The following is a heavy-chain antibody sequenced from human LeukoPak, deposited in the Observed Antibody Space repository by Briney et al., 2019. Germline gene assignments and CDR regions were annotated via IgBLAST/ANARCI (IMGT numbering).Heavy chain of an antibody. V-gene: IGHV3-30*04. J-gene: IGHJ4*02. D-gene: IGHD6-13*01. CDR2: ISYDGSNK. CDR1: GFIFSSYA. CDR3: ARVPRRYSSSIDY. Sequence: GGSLSLSCAASGFIFSSYAMHWVRQAPGKGLEWVAVISYDGSNKYYADSVKGRFTIPRDNSKNTLYLQMNSLRAEDTAVYYCARVPRRYSSSIDYWGQGTLVTVSS.